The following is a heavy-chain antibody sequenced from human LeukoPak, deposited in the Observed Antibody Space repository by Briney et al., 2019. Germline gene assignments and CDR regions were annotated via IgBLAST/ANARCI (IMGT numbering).Heavy chain of an antibody. CDR1: GFTFSNAW. J-gene: IGHJ3*02. CDR3: ARDVVVIAINDAFDI. Sequence: GGSLRLSCAASGFTFSNAWMSWVRQAPGKGLEWVAVISYDGSNKYYADSVKGRFTISRDNSKNTLYLQMNSLRAEDTAVYYCARDVVVIAINDAFDIWGQGTMVTVSS. V-gene: IGHV3-30-3*01. CDR2: ISYDGSNK. D-gene: IGHD2-21*01.